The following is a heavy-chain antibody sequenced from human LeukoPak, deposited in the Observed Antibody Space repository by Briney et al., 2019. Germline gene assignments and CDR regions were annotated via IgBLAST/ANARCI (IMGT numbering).Heavy chain of an antibody. D-gene: IGHD1-1*01. CDR2: ISGSGSTT. CDR1: GFTFSSYA. V-gene: IGHV3-23*01. Sequence: PGGSLRLSCAASGFTFSSYAMSWVRQAPGRGLEWVSAISGSGSTTDYADSVKGRFSISRDNSKNTLFLQMNSLRAEDTAVYYCAKGLYNWNPHGMDVWGQGTTVTVSS. CDR3: AKGLYNWNPHGMDV. J-gene: IGHJ6*02.